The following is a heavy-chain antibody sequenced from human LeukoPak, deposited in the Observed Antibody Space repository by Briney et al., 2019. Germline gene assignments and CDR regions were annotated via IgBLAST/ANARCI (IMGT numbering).Heavy chain of an antibody. D-gene: IGHD3-22*01. CDR3: ARRGDTSGHYYAFDY. V-gene: IGHV3-21*01. CDR1: GFTFSSYY. CDR2: ISSSGSYI. Sequence: GGSLRLSCAASGFTFSSYYMSWVRQAPGKGLEWVSSISSSGSYISYADSVKDRLTMSRDNAKNSLHLQMNSLRAEDTAVYYCARRGDTSGHYYAFDYWGQGTLVTVSS. J-gene: IGHJ4*02.